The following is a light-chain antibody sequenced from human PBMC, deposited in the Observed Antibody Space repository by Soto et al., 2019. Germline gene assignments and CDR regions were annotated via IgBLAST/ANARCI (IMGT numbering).Light chain of an antibody. CDR3: SSYTSSSTVV. Sequence: QSALTQPASVSESPGQSITISCTGTSSDVGGYNYVSWYQQHPGKPPKLMIYDVSNRPSGVSNRFSGSKSGNTASLTISGLQAEDEADYYCSSYTSSSTVVFGGGTKLTVL. CDR2: DVS. CDR1: SSDVGGYNY. J-gene: IGLJ2*01. V-gene: IGLV2-14*03.